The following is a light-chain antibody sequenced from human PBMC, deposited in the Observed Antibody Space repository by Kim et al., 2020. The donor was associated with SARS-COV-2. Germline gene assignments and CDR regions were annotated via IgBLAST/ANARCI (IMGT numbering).Light chain of an antibody. V-gene: IGLV6-57*01. J-gene: IGLJ3*02. CDR3: QSYDSSNQV. CDR1: SGSIATNY. Sequence: NFMLTQPHSVSESPGKTVTISCTRSSGSIATNYVQWYQLRPGSSPTTVIYEDNQRPSGVPDRFSGSIDSSSNSASLTISGLKTEDEADYYCQSYDSSNQVFGGGTKLTVL. CDR2: EDN.